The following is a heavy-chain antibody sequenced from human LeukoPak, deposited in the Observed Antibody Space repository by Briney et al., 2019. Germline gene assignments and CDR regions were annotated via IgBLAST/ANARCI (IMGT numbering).Heavy chain of an antibody. J-gene: IGHJ4*02. CDR2: IYYSGST. V-gene: IGHV4-59*12. Sequence: SETLSLTCTVSGGSISSYYWSWIRQPPGKGLEWIGYIYYSGSTNYDPSLTSRVTMSVDTSKKQFSLRLSSVTAADTAVYYCARTPIYYFDNSGYYNWGQGTLVTVSS. D-gene: IGHD3-22*01. CDR3: ARTPIYYFDNSGYYN. CDR1: GGSISSYY.